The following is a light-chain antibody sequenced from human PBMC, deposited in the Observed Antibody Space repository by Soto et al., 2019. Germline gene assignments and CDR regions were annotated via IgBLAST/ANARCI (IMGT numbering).Light chain of an antibody. CDR3: QQYGSSPLT. Sequence: EIVMTQSPATLSVSPGETASLSCRASQSAGNFLAWYQQKPGQAPRLLIYYISTRATGIPARFSGSGSGTEFTLTINSLQSEDSAVYYCQQYGSSPLTFGGGPKVDI. J-gene: IGKJ4*01. CDR1: QSAGNF. V-gene: IGKV3D-15*01. CDR2: YIS.